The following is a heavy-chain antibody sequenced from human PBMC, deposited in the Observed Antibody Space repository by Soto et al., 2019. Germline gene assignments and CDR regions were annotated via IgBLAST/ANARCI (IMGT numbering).Heavy chain of an antibody. CDR2: IRDGGEST. J-gene: IGHJ3*02. CDR1: GFIFGKYM. D-gene: IGHD2-15*01. V-gene: IGHV3-23*01. Sequence: EVQLLESGGGLVQPGESLRLSCAFSGFIFGKYMMTWVRQAPGKGLEWVSTIRDGGESTYYADSVKGRFTISRDNSKNTLYLQMDSLGVEDTAVYYCAPHVHCSGGSCHYDAFDIRGQGTMVTVSS. CDR3: APHVHCSGGSCHYDAFDI.